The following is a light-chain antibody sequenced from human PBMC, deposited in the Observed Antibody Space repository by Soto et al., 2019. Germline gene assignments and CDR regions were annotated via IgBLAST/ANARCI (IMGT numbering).Light chain of an antibody. CDR1: QSVSSYY. CDR2: GAS. J-gene: IGKJ1*01. V-gene: IGKV3-20*01. Sequence: ENVLTQSPGTLSLSPGERATVSCRASQSVSSYYLAWYQQKPGQAPRLLIYGASNRATGIPDRFSGSGSGTDFTLTISRLEPEDFAVYYCQQYGSSGTFGQGTKVDIK. CDR3: QQYGSSGT.